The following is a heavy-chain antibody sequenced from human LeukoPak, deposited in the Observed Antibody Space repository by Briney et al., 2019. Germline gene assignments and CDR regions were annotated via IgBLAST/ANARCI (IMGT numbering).Heavy chain of an antibody. V-gene: IGHV3-23*01. D-gene: IGHD6-13*01. J-gene: IGHJ4*02. Sequence: SGGSLRLSCAASGFTFSSYAMSWVRQAPGKGLEWVSTISGTSGSTLYADSEKGRFTISRDSSKNTLFLQMNSLRVEDTAVYYCARDPPGIAASGTYYWGQGTLVTVSS. CDR2: ISGTSGST. CDR1: GFTFSSYA. CDR3: ARDPPGIAASGTYY.